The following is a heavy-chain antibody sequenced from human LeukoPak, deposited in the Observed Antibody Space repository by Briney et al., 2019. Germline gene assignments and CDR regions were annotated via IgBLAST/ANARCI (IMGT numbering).Heavy chain of an antibody. J-gene: IGHJ5*02. D-gene: IGHD1-26*01. Sequence: SETLSLTCTVSGGSISSYYWSWIRQPPGKGLEWIGYIYYSGSTNYNPSLKSRVTISVDTSKNQFSLKLSSVTAADTAVYYCARADGIVGATVWFDPWGQGTLVTVSS. CDR3: ARADGIVGATVWFDP. V-gene: IGHV4-59*01. CDR1: GGSISSYY. CDR2: IYYSGST.